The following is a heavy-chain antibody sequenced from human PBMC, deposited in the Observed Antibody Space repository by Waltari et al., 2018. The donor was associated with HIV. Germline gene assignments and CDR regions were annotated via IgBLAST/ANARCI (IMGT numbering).Heavy chain of an antibody. Sequence: EVQLVESGGGLVQPGGSLRLSCTASGFSFSSYSMNGVRQAQGKVFECFSYIITSSIAIVYAGSVKGRFTISRDTAKNSLYLQMNSLRAEDTAVYYCARDRTRYYFDSWGQGTLVTVSS. J-gene: IGHJ4*02. D-gene: IGHD6-6*01. V-gene: IGHV3-48*01. CDR3: ARDRTRYYFDS. CDR1: GFSFSSYS. CDR2: IITSSIAI.